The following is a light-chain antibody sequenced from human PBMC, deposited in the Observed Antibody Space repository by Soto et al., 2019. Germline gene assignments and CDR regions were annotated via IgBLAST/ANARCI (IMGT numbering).Light chain of an antibody. J-gene: IGKJ5*01. CDR1: RYISSW. Sequence: DIQLTQSPSILSASVGDRVTITCRASRYISSWLAWYQQKPGKAPTLLIYDASTLERGVPSRFSGTGSGTEFTLSIDSLQPDDFATYYCQQYHTSSINFGQGTRLEIK. V-gene: IGKV1-5*01. CDR2: DAS. CDR3: QQYHTSSIN.